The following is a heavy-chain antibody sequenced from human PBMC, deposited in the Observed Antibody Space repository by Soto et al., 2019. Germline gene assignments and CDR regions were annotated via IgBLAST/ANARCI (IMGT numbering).Heavy chain of an antibody. CDR3: XKGIYDFWSGYYGAFDI. CDR2: ISGSGGST. Sequence: PGGSLRLSCAASGFTFSSYAMSWVRQAPGKGLEWVSAISGSGGSTYYADSVKGRFTISRDNSKNTLYLQMNSLRAEDTAVYYCXKGIYDFWSGYYGAFDIWGQGTMVTVSS. D-gene: IGHD3-3*01. J-gene: IGHJ3*02. V-gene: IGHV3-23*01. CDR1: GFTFSSYA.